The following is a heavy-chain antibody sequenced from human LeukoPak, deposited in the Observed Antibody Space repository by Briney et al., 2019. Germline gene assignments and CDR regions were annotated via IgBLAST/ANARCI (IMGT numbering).Heavy chain of an antibody. Sequence: GGSLKLSCAASGFTFSSAWMHWVRQAPGTGLVWVSRITDDATTTYADSVRGRFAISRDNAKNILYLQMNSLRAEDTAVYYCVRDRVGPDYWGQGTLVTVSS. D-gene: IGHD1-26*01. V-gene: IGHV3-74*03. J-gene: IGHJ4*02. CDR1: GFTFSSAW. CDR2: ITDDATT. CDR3: VRDRVGPDY.